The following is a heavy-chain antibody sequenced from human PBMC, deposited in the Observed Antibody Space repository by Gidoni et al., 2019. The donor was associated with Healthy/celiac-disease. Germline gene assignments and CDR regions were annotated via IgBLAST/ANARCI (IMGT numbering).Heavy chain of an antibody. J-gene: IGHJ4*02. CDR1: GFTFDDYT. CDR2: ISWDGGST. D-gene: IGHD3-22*01. CDR3: AKDSKPTDYDSSGPLGG. Sequence: EVQLVESGGVVVQPGGSLRLSCAASGFTFDDYTMHWVRQAPGKGLEWVSLISWDGGSTYYADSVKGRFTISRDNSKNSLYLQMNSLRTEDTALYYCAKDSKPTDYDSSGPLGGWGQGTLVTVSS. V-gene: IGHV3-43*01.